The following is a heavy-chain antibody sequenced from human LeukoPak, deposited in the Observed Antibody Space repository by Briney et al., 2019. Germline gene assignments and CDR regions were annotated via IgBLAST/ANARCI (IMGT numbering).Heavy chain of an antibody. D-gene: IGHD4-17*01. V-gene: IGHV3-53*01. CDR3: ARGTVTAPDY. Sequence: GGSLRLSCAASGFSVSSNYMTWVRQAPGKGLEWVSIIYSDYSGGSTYYADSVKGRFAISRDNSKNMLYLQINGLRAEDTAVYSCARGTVTAPDYWGQEALVTVSS. CDR1: GFSVSSNY. CDR2: IYSDYSGGST. J-gene: IGHJ4*02.